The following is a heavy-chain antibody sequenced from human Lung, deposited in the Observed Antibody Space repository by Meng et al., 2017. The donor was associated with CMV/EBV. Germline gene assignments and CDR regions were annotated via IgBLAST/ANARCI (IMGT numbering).Heavy chain of an antibody. V-gene: IGHV1-2*02. D-gene: IGHD3-10*02. CDR2: VNPNSGVT. J-gene: IGHJ3*02. CDR1: AYTFIGYN. CDR3: ARHVPSSLDGFDI. Sequence: ASXXVSXKASAYTFIGYNMRWVRQAPGQGLEWVGWVNPNSGVTGYAQKFLGRVTMTSDTSNTTAYMELTRLTYDDTAVYYCARHVPSSLDGFDIWGQGTVVTVSS.